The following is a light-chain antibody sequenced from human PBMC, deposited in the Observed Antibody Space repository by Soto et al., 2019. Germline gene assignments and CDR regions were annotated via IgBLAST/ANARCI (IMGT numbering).Light chain of an antibody. V-gene: IGKV3-20*01. Sequence: FTRVPFPLLLSPGERATLSCRASQSVSSSYLAWYQQKPGQAPRLLIYDVSIRATGVPARFSGTGSETDFTLTISSLEPEDFAVYYCQQYDSSPITFGQGTRLEIK. CDR3: QQYDSSPIT. CDR1: QSVSSSY. CDR2: DVS. J-gene: IGKJ5*01.